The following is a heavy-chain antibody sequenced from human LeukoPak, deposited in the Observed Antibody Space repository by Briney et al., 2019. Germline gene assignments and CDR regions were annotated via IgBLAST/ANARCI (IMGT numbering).Heavy chain of an antibody. V-gene: IGHV4-59*01. D-gene: IGHD1-26*01. Sequence: LETLSLTCTVSGDSIDSYYWSWIRQPPGEGLQWIGYVFYSGPTNYDASLKSRVAISVDRSKNQFSLKLTSVSAADTAVYYCAGRSARYFDSWGQGTLVTVSS. J-gene: IGHJ4*02. CDR3: AGRSARYFDS. CDR1: GDSIDSYY. CDR2: VFYSGPT.